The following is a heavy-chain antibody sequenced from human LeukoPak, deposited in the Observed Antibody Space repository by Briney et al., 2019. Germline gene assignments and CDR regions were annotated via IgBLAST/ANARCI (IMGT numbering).Heavy chain of an antibody. V-gene: IGHV1-46*01. CDR1: GYTFTNNF. J-gene: IGHJ4*02. CDR2: INPSGDNT. CDR3: ARDRMYSGSYRTFDY. D-gene: IGHD1-26*01. Sequence: ASVKVSCKASGYTFTNNFMHWVRQAPGQGLQWIGIINPSGDNTWYAQKFQGRVTMTTDTSTSTAYMELRSLRSDDTAVYYCARDRMYSGSYRTFDYWGQGTLVTVSS.